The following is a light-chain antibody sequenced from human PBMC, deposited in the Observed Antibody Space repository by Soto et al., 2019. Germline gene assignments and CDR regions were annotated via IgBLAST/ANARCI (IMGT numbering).Light chain of an antibody. Sequence: EVVMTQSPATLSVSPGEGAILSCRASQSVRSNLTWYRQQPGQAPRLLMYGASIRAAGVPDRFSGSGSGTEFTLTISRLEPEDFTVYYCHHYETFGQGTKVDIK. V-gene: IGKV3D-15*01. CDR2: GAS. CDR1: QSVRSN. J-gene: IGKJ1*01. CDR3: HHYET.